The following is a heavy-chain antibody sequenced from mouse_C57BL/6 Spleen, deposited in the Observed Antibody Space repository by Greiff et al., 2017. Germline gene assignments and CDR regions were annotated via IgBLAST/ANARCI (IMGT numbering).Heavy chain of an antibody. J-gene: IGHJ1*03. Sequence: VKLMESGPELVKPGASVKISCKASGYAFSSSWMNWVKQRPGKGLEWIGRIYPGDGDTNYNGKFKGKATLTADKSSSTAYMQLSSLTSEDSAVYFCARKDYGSRNWYFDVWGTGTTVTVSS. V-gene: IGHV1-82*01. D-gene: IGHD1-1*01. CDR1: GYAFSSSW. CDR3: ARKDYGSRNWYFDV. CDR2: IYPGDGDT.